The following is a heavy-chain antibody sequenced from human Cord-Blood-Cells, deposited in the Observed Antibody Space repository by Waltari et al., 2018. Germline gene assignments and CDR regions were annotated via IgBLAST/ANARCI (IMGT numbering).Heavy chain of an antibody. Sequence: LTCTVSGGSIRSSGYYWGWIRQPPGKGLEWIGSIYYSGSTYYNPSLKSRVTISVDTSKNQFSLKLSSVTAADTAVYYCARGACSSTSCYPSDAFDIWGQGTMVTVSS. J-gene: IGHJ3*02. D-gene: IGHD2-2*01. V-gene: IGHV4-39*01. CDR1: GGSIRSSGYY. CDR3: ARGACSSTSCYPSDAFDI. CDR2: IYYSGST.